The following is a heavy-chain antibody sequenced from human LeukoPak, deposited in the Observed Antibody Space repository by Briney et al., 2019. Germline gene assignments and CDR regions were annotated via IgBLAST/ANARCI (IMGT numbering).Heavy chain of an antibody. CDR2: INPNSGGT. J-gene: IGHJ4*02. D-gene: IGHD3-10*01. Sequence: ASVKVSCKASGYTFTGYYMHWVRQAPGQGLEWMGWINPNSGGTNYAQKFQGRVTMTRDTSISTAYMELSRLRSDDTAVYYCASINYGSGSFNIDYWGQGTLVTVSS. CDR3: ASINYGSGSFNIDY. V-gene: IGHV1-2*02. CDR1: GYTFTGYY.